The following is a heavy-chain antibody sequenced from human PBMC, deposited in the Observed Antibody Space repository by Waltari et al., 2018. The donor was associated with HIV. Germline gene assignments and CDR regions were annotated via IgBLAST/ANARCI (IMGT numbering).Heavy chain of an antibody. CDR2: ISAGGTK. CDR3: AKAVGDTSGRYWGGDV. J-gene: IGHJ6*02. D-gene: IGHD6-19*01. Sequence: EVQLVESGGGLVQPGGSLRLSCAGSGFTFSNYEMTWVRQAPGKGLGGILYISAGGTKYYADSGKGRFSISRDNAKNSLYLQMNSLRAEDTAVYYCAKAVGDTSGRYWGGDVWGQGTTVTVSS. V-gene: IGHV3-48*03. CDR1: GFTFSNYE.